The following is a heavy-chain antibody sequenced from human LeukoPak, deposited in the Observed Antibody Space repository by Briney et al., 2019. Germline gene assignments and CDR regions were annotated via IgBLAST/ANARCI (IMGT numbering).Heavy chain of an antibody. J-gene: IGHJ4*02. CDR2: IYYSGST. D-gene: IGHD6-19*01. CDR1: GGSISSYY. CDR3: ASTGYSSGWYPFFVY. V-gene: IGHV4-59*08. Sequence: SETLSLTCTVSGGSISSYYWSWIRQPPGKRLEWIGYIYYSGSTNYNPSLKSRVTISVDTSKNQFSLKLSSVTTADTAVYYCASTGYSSGWYPFFVYWGQGTLVTVSS.